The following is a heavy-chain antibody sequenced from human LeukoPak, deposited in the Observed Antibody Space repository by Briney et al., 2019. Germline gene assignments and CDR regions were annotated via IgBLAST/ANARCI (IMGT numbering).Heavy chain of an antibody. Sequence: SETLSLTCTVSGGSISSSSYYWGWIRQPPGKGLEWIGSIYYSGSTYYNPSLKSRVTISVDTSRNQFSLKLSSVTAADTAVYYCARVRITMVRGVIIWGAPTSKYYFDYWGQGTLVTVSS. CDR2: IYYSGST. CDR3: ARVRITMVRGVIIWGAPTSKYYFDY. CDR1: GGSISSSSYY. D-gene: IGHD3-10*01. V-gene: IGHV4-39*07. J-gene: IGHJ4*02.